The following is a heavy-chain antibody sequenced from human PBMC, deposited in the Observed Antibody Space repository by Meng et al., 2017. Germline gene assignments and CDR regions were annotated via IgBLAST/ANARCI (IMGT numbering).Heavy chain of an antibody. CDR3: ARDVGGDYETLFDY. CDR1: GGSVGSGNYY. D-gene: IGHD4-17*01. J-gene: IGHJ4*02. V-gene: IGHV4-61*01. CDR2: IVYSGST. Sequence: QGQRQESGPGLVRPSETLSLTCTVSGGSVGSGNYYWSWIRQPPGKGLEWIGYIVYSGSTTYNPSLKTRVTISVDTSKNQFSLKLTSVTAADTAVYFCARDVGGDYETLFDYWGQGTLVTASS.